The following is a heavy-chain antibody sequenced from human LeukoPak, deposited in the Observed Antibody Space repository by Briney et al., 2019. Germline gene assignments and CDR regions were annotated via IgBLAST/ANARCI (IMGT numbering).Heavy chain of an antibody. V-gene: IGHV4-30-2*01. J-gene: IGHJ4*02. CDR3: ARAEDDSSGYYPFDY. CDR2: IYHSGST. CDR1: GGSISSGGYS. Sequence: SQTLSLTCAISGGSISSGGYSWSWIRQPPGKGLEWIGYIYHSGSTYYNPSLKSRVTISVDRSKNQFSLKLSSVTAADTAVYYCARAEDDSSGYYPFDYWGQGTLVTVSS. D-gene: IGHD3-22*01.